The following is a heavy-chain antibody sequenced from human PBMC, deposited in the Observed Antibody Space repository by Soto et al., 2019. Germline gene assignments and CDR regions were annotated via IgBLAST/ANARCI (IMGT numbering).Heavy chain of an antibody. CDR3: ARGGALDV. CDR2: INSGGNT. Sequence: GGSLRLSCAASGFTVSSNSMSWVRQAPGKGLEWVSLINSGGNTYYADSVKGRFTISRDNSKNTLYVQMNSLRAEDTAVYYCARGGALDVWGRGTTVTVSS. CDR1: GFTVSSNS. V-gene: IGHV3-66*01. J-gene: IGHJ6*02.